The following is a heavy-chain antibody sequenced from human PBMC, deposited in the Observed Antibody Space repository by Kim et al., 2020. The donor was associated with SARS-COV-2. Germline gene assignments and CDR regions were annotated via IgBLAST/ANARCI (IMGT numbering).Heavy chain of an antibody. D-gene: IGHD6-13*01. J-gene: IGHJ5*02. V-gene: IGHV4-34*01. CDR2: INHSGST. CDR1: GGSFSGYY. Sequence: SETLSLTCAVYGGSFSGYYWSWIRQPPGKGLEWIGEINHSGSTNYNPSLKSRVTISVDTSKNQFSLKLRSVTAADTAVYYCARGSAAAGSNWFDPWGQGTLVTVSS. CDR3: ARGSAAAGSNWFDP.